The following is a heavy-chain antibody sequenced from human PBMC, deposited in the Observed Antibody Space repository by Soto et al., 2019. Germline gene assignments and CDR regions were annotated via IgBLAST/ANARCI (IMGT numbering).Heavy chain of an antibody. CDR2: IKQDGSEK. Sequence: GGSLRLSCAASGFTFSSYWMSWVRQAPGKGLEWVANIKQDGSEKYYVDSVKGRFTISRDNAKNSLYLQMNSLRAEDTAVYYCARVGSNYDFWSGYPPPYYFDYWGQGTLVTVSS. CDR1: GFTFSSYW. D-gene: IGHD3-3*01. J-gene: IGHJ4*02. V-gene: IGHV3-7*05. CDR3: ARVGSNYDFWSGYPPPYYFDY.